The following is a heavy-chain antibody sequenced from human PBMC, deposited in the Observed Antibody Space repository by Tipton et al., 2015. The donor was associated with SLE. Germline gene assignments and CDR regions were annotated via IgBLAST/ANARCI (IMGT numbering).Heavy chain of an antibody. D-gene: IGHD1-26*01. V-gene: IGHV4-4*07. CDR3: ARPIVGVAAFHI. Sequence: LVQPSETLSLTCTVSGGSMNNFYWSWIRQPDGKGLEWIGRIYSSGSPNYNPSLKSRVTMSVDTSKNQFSLKLSSVTAADTAVYFCARPIVGVAAFHIWGPGTMVTVSS. CDR1: GGSMNNFY. CDR2: IYSSGSP. J-gene: IGHJ3*02.